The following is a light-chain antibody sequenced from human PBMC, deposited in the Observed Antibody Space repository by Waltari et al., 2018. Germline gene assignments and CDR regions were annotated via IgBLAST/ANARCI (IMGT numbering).Light chain of an antibody. CDR2: WAS. CDR3: QQYCTIPIT. Sequence: IVMTQSPDSLPVSLGERATITCKASQSVLYSSNSKDYLAWYQQKPGQPPKLLIYWASTGESGVPDRFSGSGSGTDFTLTISSLQAEDVAVYYCQQYCTIPITFGQGTRLEIK. CDR1: QSVLYSSNSKDY. V-gene: IGKV4-1*01. J-gene: IGKJ5*01.